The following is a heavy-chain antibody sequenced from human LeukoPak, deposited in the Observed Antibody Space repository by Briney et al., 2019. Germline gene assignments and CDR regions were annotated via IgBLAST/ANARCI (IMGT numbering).Heavy chain of an antibody. D-gene: IGHD2-2*02. Sequence: SETLSLTCTVSGGSISSYYWSWIRQPPGKGLEWIGYIYYSGSTYYNPSLKSRVTISVDTSKNQFSLKLSSVTAADTAVYYCARLSCSSTSCYIDYWGQGTLVTVSS. CDR2: IYYSGST. CDR3: ARLSCSSTSCYIDY. CDR1: GGSISSYY. V-gene: IGHV4-59*04. J-gene: IGHJ4*02.